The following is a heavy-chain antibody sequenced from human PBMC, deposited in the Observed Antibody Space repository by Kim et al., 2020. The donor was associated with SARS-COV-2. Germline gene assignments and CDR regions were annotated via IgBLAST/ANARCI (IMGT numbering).Heavy chain of an antibody. Sequence: SVKVSCKASGGTFSSYAISWVRQAPGQGLEWMGGIIPIFGTANYAQKFQGRVTITADESTSTAYMELSSLRSEDTAVYYCARSGWGSGSYNHYYYGMDVWGQGTTVTVSS. CDR3: ARSGWGSGSYNHYYYGMDV. V-gene: IGHV1-69*13. J-gene: IGHJ6*02. CDR1: GGTFSSYA. CDR2: IIPIFGTA. D-gene: IGHD3-10*01.